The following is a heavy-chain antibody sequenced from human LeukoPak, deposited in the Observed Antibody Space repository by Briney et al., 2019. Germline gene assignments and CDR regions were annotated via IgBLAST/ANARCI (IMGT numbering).Heavy chain of an antibody. D-gene: IGHD3-10*01. CDR2: IRSKAYGGTT. V-gene: IGHV3-49*03. CDR3: TRDGSGSYYFDY. Sequence: LSLTCAVYGGSFSGHYWSWIRQAPGKGLEWVGFIRSKAYGGTTEYAASVKGRFTISRDDSKSIAYLQMNSLKTEDTAVYYCTRDGSGSYYFDYWGQGTLVAVSS. CDR1: GGSFSGHY. J-gene: IGHJ4*02.